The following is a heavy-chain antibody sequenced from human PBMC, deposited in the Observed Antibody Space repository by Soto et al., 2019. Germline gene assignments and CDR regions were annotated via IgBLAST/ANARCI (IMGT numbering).Heavy chain of an antibody. D-gene: IGHD3-10*01. CDR2: INPNSGGT. CDR1: GYTFTGYY. J-gene: IGHJ5*02. CDR3: AREDPRGVKGDNWFDP. V-gene: IGHV1-2*02. Sequence: QVQLVQSGAEVKKPGASVKVSCKASGYTFTGYYMHWVRQAPGQGLEWMGWINPNSGGTNYAQKFQGRVTMTRDTSINTAYMELSRLRSDDTAVYYCAREDPRGVKGDNWFDPWGQGTLVTVSS.